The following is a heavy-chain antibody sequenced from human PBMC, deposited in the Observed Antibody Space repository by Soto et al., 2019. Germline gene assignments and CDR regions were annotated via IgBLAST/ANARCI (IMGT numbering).Heavy chain of an antibody. V-gene: IGHV3-30-3*01. CDR2: IAYDGSNA. J-gene: IGHJ6*02. CDR3: ARGDREDILVVVGARPGEYGIDI. CDR1: GFTFRNHA. D-gene: IGHD2-15*01. Sequence: QVQLVESGGAVVQPGGSLRLSCAASGFTFRNHAMHWVRQAPGTGLECLAVIAYDGSNAFYRDSVKGRFTVSRDNSKNTLYLHMDSLRSEDTGVYYCARGDREDILVVVGARPGEYGIDIWGQGTTDTVSS.